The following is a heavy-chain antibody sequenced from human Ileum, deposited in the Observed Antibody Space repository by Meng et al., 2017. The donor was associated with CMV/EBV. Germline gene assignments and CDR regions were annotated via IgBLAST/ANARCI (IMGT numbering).Heavy chain of an antibody. J-gene: IGHJ4*02. CDR2: INPNGGAA. CDR3: ARRNRDEYFFDY. V-gene: IGHV1-8*02. D-gene: IGHD2/OR15-2a*01. Sequence: ASVKVSCKASGYTFTSYGISWVRQAPGQGLEWMGMINPNGGAAGYSQKFQGRVTMTADTSTNTVFLEVNSLTSEDTAVYYCARRNRDEYFFDYWGQGTLVTVSS. CDR1: GYTFTSYG.